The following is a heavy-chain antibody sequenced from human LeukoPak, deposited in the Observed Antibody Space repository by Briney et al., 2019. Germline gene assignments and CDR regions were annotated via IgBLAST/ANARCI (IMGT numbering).Heavy chain of an antibody. Sequence: PSETLSLTCTVSGGSISSYYWSWIRQPPGKGLEWIGYIYYSGSTNYNPSLKSRVTISVDTSKNQFSLKLSSMTAADTAVYYCARDPHDYSSGWYYFDYWGQGTLVTVSS. CDR2: IYYSGST. V-gene: IGHV4-59*01. J-gene: IGHJ4*02. CDR3: ARDPHDYSSGWYYFDY. CDR1: GGSISSYY. D-gene: IGHD6-19*01.